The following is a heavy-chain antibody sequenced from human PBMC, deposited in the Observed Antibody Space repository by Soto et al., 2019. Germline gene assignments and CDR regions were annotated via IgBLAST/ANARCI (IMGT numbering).Heavy chain of an antibody. D-gene: IGHD3-16*02. CDR1: GYTFTSYG. J-gene: IGHJ3*02. CDR3: ARKNDYIWGSYRPNAAFDI. CDR2: ISAYNGNT. Sequence: EASVKVSCKASGYTFTSYGISWVRQAPGQGLELMGWISAYNGNTNYAQKLQGRVTMTTDTSTSTAYMELRSLRSDDTAVYYCARKNDYIWGSYRPNAAFDIWGQGTMVTVSS. V-gene: IGHV1-18*01.